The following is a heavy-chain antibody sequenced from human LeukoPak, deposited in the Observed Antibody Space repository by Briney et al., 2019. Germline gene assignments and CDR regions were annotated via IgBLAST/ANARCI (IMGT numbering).Heavy chain of an antibody. CDR2: ISSSSSYI. D-gene: IGHD4-23*01. Sequence: GGSLRLSCAASGFTFSSYSMNWVRQAPGKGLEWVSSISSSSSYIYYADSVKGRFTISRDNAKNSLYLQMNSLRAEDTAVYYCARQGYSGNSLYFDYWGQGTLVTVSS. CDR3: ARQGYSGNSLYFDY. J-gene: IGHJ4*02. CDR1: GFTFSSYS. V-gene: IGHV3-21*01.